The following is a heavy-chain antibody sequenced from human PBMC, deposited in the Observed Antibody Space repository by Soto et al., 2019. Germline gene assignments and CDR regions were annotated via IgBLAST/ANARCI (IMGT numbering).Heavy chain of an antibody. CDR3: ASDIGFDITY. CDR2: IYSKAGTI. V-gene: IGHV1-18*01. Sequence: QVQLVQSGAEVQKPGASVKVSCKTSGYTFNDFGITWVLQAPGLGLEWLGWIYSKAGTINFAPKFQGRVIMTTDTSTSTAYMELTSLTYDYTAVYFCASDIGFDITYWGQGTLVIVS. CDR1: GYTFNDFG. D-gene: IGHD5-12*01. J-gene: IGHJ4*02.